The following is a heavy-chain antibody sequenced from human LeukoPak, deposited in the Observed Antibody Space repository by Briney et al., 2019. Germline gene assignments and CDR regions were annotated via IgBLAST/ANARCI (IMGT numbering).Heavy chain of an antibody. V-gene: IGHV5-51*01. J-gene: IGHJ6*04. Sequence: GESLKISCKGSGYSFTSYRIGWVRQMPGKGLEWMGIIYPGNSDIRYSPSFQGQVTISADKSIRTAYLQWSSLKASDTAIYYCARQEGTVTNYYYYHMDVWGKGTTVTVSS. CDR2: IYPGNSDI. CDR1: GYSFTSYR. CDR3: ARQEGTVTNYYYYHMDV. D-gene: IGHD4-17*01.